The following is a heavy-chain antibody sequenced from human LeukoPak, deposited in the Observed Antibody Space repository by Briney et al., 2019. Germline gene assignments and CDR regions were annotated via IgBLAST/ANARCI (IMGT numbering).Heavy chain of an antibody. D-gene: IGHD3-3*01. V-gene: IGHV3-30*18. J-gene: IGHJ3*02. CDR2: ISYDGSNK. CDR3: AKALRFLEWLLFPGAFDI. CDR1: GFTFSSYS. Sequence: GGSLRLSCAASGFTFSSYSMHWVRQAPGKGLEWVAVISYDGSNKYYADSVKGRFTISRDNSKNTLYLQMNSLRAEDTAVYYCAKALRFLEWLLFPGAFDIWGQGTMVTVSS.